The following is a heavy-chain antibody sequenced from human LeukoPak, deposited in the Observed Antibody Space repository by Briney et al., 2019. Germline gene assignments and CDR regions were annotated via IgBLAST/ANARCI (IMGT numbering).Heavy chain of an antibody. CDR1: GYTFTSYY. Sequence: ASVKVSCKASGYTFTSYYIHWMRQAPGQGLEWVGWINHNSGGSHYARRFQGRVTMTSDTSINTAYMELTSLTTDDTAVYYCARGPRYGESGYDLGPYWGQGTLVTASS. CDR3: ARGPRYGESGYDLGPY. D-gene: IGHD5-12*01. V-gene: IGHV1-2*02. CDR2: INHNSGGS. J-gene: IGHJ4*02.